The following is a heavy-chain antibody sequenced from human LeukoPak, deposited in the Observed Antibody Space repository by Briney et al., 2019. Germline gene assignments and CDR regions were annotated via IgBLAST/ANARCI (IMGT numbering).Heavy chain of an antibody. CDR1: GGCISSYY. Sequence: PSETLSLTCAVSGGCISSYYWSWIRQPPGKGLEWIGYIYYSGTTNSTPSLKSRVNISITPSKNQFSLKLSSVPAADTAVYYCARHTPYYYDSSGYIKGAFDIWGQGTMVTVSS. J-gene: IGHJ3*02. V-gene: IGHV4-59*08. CDR2: IYYSGTT. D-gene: IGHD3-22*01. CDR3: ARHTPYYYDSSGYIKGAFDI.